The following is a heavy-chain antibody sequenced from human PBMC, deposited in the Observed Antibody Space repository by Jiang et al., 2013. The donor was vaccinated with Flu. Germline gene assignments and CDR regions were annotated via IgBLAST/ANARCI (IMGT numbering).Heavy chain of an antibody. V-gene: IGHV2-70*04. CDR1: GFSLSTSGMR. Sequence: KPTQTLTLTCTFSGFSLSTSGMRVSWIRQPPGKALEWLARIDWDDDKFYSTSLKTRLTISKDTSKNQVVLTMTNMDPVDTATYYCARMGLEGDCYDYWGQGTLVTVSS. CDR2: IDWDDDK. J-gene: IGHJ4*02. CDR3: ARMGLEGDCYDY. D-gene: IGHD2-21*02.